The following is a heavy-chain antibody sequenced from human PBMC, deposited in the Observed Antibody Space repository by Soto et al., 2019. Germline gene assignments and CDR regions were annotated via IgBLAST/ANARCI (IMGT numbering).Heavy chain of an antibody. CDR3: VTYFWSGYNNWFDP. D-gene: IGHD3-3*01. Sequence: QLQLQESGPGLVKPSETLSLTCTVSGGSISSSSYYWGWIRQPPGKGLEWIGSIYYSGSTYYNPSLKSRVTISVDTSKNQFSLKLSSVTAADTAVYYCVTYFWSGYNNWFDPWGQGTLVTVSS. CDR2: IYYSGST. J-gene: IGHJ5*02. CDR1: GGSISSSSYY. V-gene: IGHV4-39*01.